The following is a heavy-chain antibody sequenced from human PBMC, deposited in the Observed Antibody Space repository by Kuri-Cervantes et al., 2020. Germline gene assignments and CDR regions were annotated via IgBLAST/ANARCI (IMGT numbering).Heavy chain of an antibody. J-gene: IGHJ6*03. CDR3: ARDLDRELFDYMDV. V-gene: IGHV3-21*01. CDR1: GFTFSSYS. Sequence: GESLKISCAASGFTFSSYSMNWVRQAPGKGLEWVSSISSSSSYIYYADSVKGRFTISRDNAKNSLYLQMNSLRAEDTAVYYCARDLDRELFDYMDVWGKGTTVTVSS. CDR2: ISSSSSYI. D-gene: IGHD3-10*01.